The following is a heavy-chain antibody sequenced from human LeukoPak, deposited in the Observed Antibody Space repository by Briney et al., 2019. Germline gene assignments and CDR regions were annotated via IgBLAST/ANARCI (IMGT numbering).Heavy chain of an antibody. V-gene: IGHV3-30*18. CDR1: GFTFSSYG. CDR3: AKNGDRGAYCSGGSCYPYYYYNMDV. D-gene: IGHD2-15*01. J-gene: IGHJ6*03. CDR2: ISYAGSNK. Sequence: GRSLRLSCAASGFTFSSYGMHWVRQAPGKGLEWVAVISYAGSNKFYADSVRGRVTISRDNSKNTLYLQMNSLRAEDTAIYYCAKNGDRGAYCSGGSCYPYYYYNMDVWGKGTTVTISS.